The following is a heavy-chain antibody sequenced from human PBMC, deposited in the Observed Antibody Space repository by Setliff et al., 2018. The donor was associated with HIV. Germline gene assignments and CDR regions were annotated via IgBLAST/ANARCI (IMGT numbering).Heavy chain of an antibody. Sequence: ASVKVSCKASGDTFKMDTISWLRQAPGQGPEWMGGIVPAFGSTNYAQKFRDRVKITADGSQTTVYMELNSLRSEDTAVYYCAKDGSGTLRGTFHIRGQGTQVTVSS. CDR1: GDTFKMDT. CDR3: AKDGSGTLRGTFHI. V-gene: IGHV1-69*13. D-gene: IGHD3-10*01. J-gene: IGHJ3*02. CDR2: IVPAFGST.